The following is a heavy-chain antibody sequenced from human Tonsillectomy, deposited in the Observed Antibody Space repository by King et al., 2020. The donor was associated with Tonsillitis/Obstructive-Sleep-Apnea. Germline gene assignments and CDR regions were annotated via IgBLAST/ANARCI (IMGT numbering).Heavy chain of an antibody. CDR1: GSSFSGYY. Sequence: VQLPQWGAGLLKPSETLSLTCAVYGSSFSGYYWSWIRQPPGKGLEWIGEINHSGSTNYNPSLKSRVTISVDTSKNQFSLNLSSVTAADTAVYYCARSTIFGVVITPLYFDYWGQGTLVTVSS. D-gene: IGHD3-3*01. CDR3: ARSTIFGVVITPLYFDY. J-gene: IGHJ4*02. CDR2: INHSGST. V-gene: IGHV4-34*01.